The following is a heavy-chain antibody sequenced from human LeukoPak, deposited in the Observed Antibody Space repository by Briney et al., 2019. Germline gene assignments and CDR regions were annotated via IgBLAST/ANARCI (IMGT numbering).Heavy chain of an antibody. J-gene: IGHJ4*02. D-gene: IGHD3-9*01. Sequence: GGSLRLSCAASGFTFSSYSMNWVRQAPGKGLEWVSSISSSSSYIYYADSVKGRFTISRDSAKNSLYLQMNSLRAEDTAVYYCARGGVLRYFDWLSDYFDYWGQGTLVTVSS. V-gene: IGHV3-21*01. CDR2: ISSSSSYI. CDR1: GFTFSSYS. CDR3: ARGGVLRYFDWLSDYFDY.